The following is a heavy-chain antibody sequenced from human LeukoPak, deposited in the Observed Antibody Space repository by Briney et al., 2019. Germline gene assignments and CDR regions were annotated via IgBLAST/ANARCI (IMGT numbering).Heavy chain of an antibody. CDR2: VNRSGEVNRSGST. CDR1: GGSFSGDY. V-gene: IGHV4-34*01. D-gene: IGHD3-22*01. J-gene: IGHJ4*02. Sequence: PSETLSLTCDVYGGSFSGDYWSWFRQPPGKGLEWIGEVNRSGEVNRSGSTNYNPALKRRVTIAVDTSSNQCSLKLSSVTAADTAVYYCARRSAGGSYYDSSGYYYFDYWGRGTLITVSS. CDR3: ARRSAGGSYYDSSGYYYFDY.